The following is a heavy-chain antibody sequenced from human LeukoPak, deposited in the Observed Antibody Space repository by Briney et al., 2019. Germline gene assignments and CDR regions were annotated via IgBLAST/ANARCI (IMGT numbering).Heavy chain of an antibody. V-gene: IGHV3-30*18. CDR3: AKDRGLGNDAFDI. J-gene: IGHJ3*02. CDR2: ILYDASSK. Sequence: PGGSLRLSCAASGFTFRNYGMHWVRQAPGKGLEWVAVILYDASSKRYEDSLKSRFSISRDNSKNMLYQQMNSLRAEDTAVYYCAKDRGLGNDAFDIWGQGTMVTVSS. CDR1: GFTFRNYG. D-gene: IGHD3-10*01.